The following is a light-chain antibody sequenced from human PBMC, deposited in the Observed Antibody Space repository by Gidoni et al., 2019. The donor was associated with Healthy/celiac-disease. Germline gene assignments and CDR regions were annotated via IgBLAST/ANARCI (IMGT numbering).Light chain of an antibody. V-gene: IGKV1-39*01. CDR3: QQSYSTRFT. J-gene: IGKJ3*01. Sequence: DIQMSQHPSSLSASVGGRVTIPCRASQRISSYLNWYQQKPGKAPRLLIYAASSLQSGVPSRFSGSGSGTDFTLTISRLEPEDFATYYCQQSYSTRFTFGPGTKVDIK. CDR2: AAS. CDR1: QRISSY.